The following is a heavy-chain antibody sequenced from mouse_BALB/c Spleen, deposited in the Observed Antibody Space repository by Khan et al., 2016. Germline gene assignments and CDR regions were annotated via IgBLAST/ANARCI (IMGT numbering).Heavy chain of an antibody. CDR3: AKRHYYGNYVFAY. Sequence: QVQLKQSGPGPVQPSQSLSITCTVSGFSLTSYGVHWVRQSPGKGLEWLGVIWSGGSTDYNAAFISRLSISKDNSKSQVFFKMNSLQANDTAIYXCAKRHYYGNYVFAYWGQGTLVTVSA. CDR2: IWSGGST. V-gene: IGHV2-2*02. D-gene: IGHD2-1*01. CDR1: GFSLTSYG. J-gene: IGHJ3*01.